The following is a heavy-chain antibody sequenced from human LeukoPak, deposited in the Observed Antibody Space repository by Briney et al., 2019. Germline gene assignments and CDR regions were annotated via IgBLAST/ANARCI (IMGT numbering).Heavy chain of an antibody. V-gene: IGHV3-21*06. CDR2: ISSSSTYI. D-gene: IGHD1-26*01. J-gene: IGHJ4*02. CDR3: ARDGVAELMSALDY. Sequence: GGSLRLSSAASGFTFSSYSMNWVRQAPGKGLEWVSFISSSSTYIYYADSLKGRFTISRDNAKDSLYLQMNSLRAEDTAVYYCARDGVAELMSALDYWGQGILVTVSS. CDR1: GFTFSSYS.